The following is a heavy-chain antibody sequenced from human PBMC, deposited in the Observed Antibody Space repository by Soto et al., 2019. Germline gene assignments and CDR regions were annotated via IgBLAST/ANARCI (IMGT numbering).Heavy chain of an antibody. CDR2: INAGNGNT. D-gene: IGHD1-26*01. J-gene: IGHJ4*02. Sequence: QVQLVQSGAEVKKPGASVKVSCKASGYTFTSYAMHWVRQAPGQRLEWMGWINAGNGNTKYSQKFQGRVTITRDTSASTAYMELSSLRSEDTAVYYCARTRGGSYPYYLDFWGQGTLVTASS. V-gene: IGHV1-3*01. CDR3: ARTRGGSYPYYLDF. CDR1: GYTFTSYA.